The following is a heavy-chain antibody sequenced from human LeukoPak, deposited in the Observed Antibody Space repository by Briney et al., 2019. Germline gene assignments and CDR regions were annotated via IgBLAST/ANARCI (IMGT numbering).Heavy chain of an antibody. J-gene: IGHJ4*02. Sequence: AASVKVSCKASGGTFSSYATSWVRQAPGQGLEWMGRIIPILGIANYAQKFQGRVTITADKSTSTAYMELSSLRSEDTAVYYCARTGIAARYAFDYWGQGTLVTVSS. CDR3: ARTGIAARYAFDY. CDR1: GGTFSSYA. V-gene: IGHV1-69*04. CDR2: IIPILGIA. D-gene: IGHD6-6*01.